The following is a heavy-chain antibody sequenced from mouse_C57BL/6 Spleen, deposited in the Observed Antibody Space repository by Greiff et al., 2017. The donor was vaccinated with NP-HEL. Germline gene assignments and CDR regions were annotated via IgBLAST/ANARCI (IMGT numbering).Heavy chain of an antibody. CDR2: IDPSDSET. V-gene: IGHV1-52*01. CDR3: ARSGYYGSLWYFDV. CDR1: GYTFTSYW. Sequence: QVQLQQPGAELVRPGSSVKLSCKASGYTFTSYWMHWVKQRPIQGLEWIGNIDPSDSETHYNQKFKDKAILTVDKSSSTAYMQLSSLTSEDSAVYYCARSGYYGSLWYFDVWGTGTTVTVSS. J-gene: IGHJ1*03. D-gene: IGHD1-1*01.